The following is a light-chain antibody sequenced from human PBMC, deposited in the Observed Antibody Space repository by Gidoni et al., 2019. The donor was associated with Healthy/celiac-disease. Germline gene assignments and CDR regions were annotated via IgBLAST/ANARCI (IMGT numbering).Light chain of an antibody. CDR3: QQSYSTPLT. V-gene: IGKV1-39*01. CDR1: QSISSY. Sequence: DIQMTQSPSSLSASVGDRVTITCRASQSISSYLNWYQPKPGQAPQLLIYAASSVQSGVPSRFSGSGSGTDFTLTISSLQPEDFATYYCQQSYSTPLTFGGXTKVEIK. CDR2: AAS. J-gene: IGKJ4*01.